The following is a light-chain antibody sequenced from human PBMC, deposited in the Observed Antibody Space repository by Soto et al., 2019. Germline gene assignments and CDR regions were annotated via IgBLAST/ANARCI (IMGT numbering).Light chain of an antibody. CDR1: SGHSSYA. J-gene: IGLJ2*01. Sequence: QLVLTQSPSASASLGASVKLTCTLSSGHSSYAIAWHKQQPEKGPRYLMKLNSDGSHSKGDGIPDRFSGSSSGAERYLTISSLQSEDEADYYCQTWGTGPLVFGGGTKLTVL. CDR3: QTWGTGPLV. V-gene: IGLV4-69*01. CDR2: LNSDGSH.